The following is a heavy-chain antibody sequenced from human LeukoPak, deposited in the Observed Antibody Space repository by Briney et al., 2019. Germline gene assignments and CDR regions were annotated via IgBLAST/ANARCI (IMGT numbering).Heavy chain of an antibody. CDR2: ISSSSSTI. Sequence: GGSLRLSCAASGFTFSSYSMNWVRQAPGKGLEWVSYISSSSSTIYYADSVKGRFTISRDNAKNSLYLQMNSLRAEDTAVYYCARDFSSGSLDYWGQGTLVTVSS. V-gene: IGHV3-48*01. J-gene: IGHJ4*02. CDR3: ARDFSSGSLDY. D-gene: IGHD3-22*01. CDR1: GFTFSSYS.